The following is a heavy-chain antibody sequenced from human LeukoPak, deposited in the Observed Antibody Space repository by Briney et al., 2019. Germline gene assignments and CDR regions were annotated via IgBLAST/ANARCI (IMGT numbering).Heavy chain of an antibody. Sequence: ASVEVSCKASGYTFTSYGISWVRQAPGQGLEWMGWISAYNGNTNYAQKLQGRVTMTADTSTSTAYMELRSLRSDDTAVYYCAREDDYYDSSGYYWLYAFDIWGQGTMVTVSS. J-gene: IGHJ3*02. CDR1: GYTFTSYG. CDR2: ISAYNGNT. V-gene: IGHV1-18*01. CDR3: AREDDYYDSSGYYWLYAFDI. D-gene: IGHD3-22*01.